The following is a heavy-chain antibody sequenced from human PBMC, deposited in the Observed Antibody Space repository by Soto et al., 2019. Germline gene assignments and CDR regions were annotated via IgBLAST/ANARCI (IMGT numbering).Heavy chain of an antibody. J-gene: IGHJ5*02. D-gene: IGHD2-21*02. CDR1: GGSISSSSYF. V-gene: IGHV4-39*01. CDR2: IYYSGST. Sequence: SETLSLTCSVSGGSISSSSYFWGWVRQPPGKGLEWIGSIYYSGSTYYNPSLKSRVTVSVDTSKNQFSLKLSSVTAADTAVYYCARHPSDFWFDPWGQGTLVTVSS. CDR3: ARHPSDFWFDP.